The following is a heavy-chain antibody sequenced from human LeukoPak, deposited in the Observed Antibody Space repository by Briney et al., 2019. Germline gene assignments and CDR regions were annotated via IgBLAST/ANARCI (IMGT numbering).Heavy chain of an antibody. V-gene: IGHV4-34*01. D-gene: IGHD3-16*02. CDR3: ARGALYDYVWGSYRRPTYFDY. CDR2: INHSGST. CDR1: DGSITNYY. Sequence: SETLSLTCTVSDGSITNYYWSWIRQPPGKGLEWIGEINHSGSTNYNPSLKSRVTISVDTSKNQFSLKLSSVTAADTAVYYCARGALYDYVWGSYRRPTYFDYWGQGTLVTVSS. J-gene: IGHJ4*02.